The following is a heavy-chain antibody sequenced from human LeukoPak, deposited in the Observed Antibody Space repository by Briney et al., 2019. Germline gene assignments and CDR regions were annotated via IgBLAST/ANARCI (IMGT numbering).Heavy chain of an antibody. CDR3: ASKIAVAGTGDPFDN. V-gene: IGHV4-59*01. CDR1: GGSISSYY. Sequence: SVAVSLTCTVSGGSISSYYWSWIRQPPGKGLEWIGYIYYSGSTNYIPSLKSRVTISVDTSKNQFSLQLSSVTAADTAVYYCASKIAVAGTGDPFDNWGQGTMVTVCS. D-gene: IGHD6-19*01. CDR2: IYYSGST. J-gene: IGHJ3*02.